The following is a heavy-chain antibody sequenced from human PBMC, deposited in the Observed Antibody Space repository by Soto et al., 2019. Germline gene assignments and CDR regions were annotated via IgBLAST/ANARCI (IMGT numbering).Heavy chain of an antibody. Sequence: QVQLEQSGAEVKKPGASVKVSCQTSGYTFTSYTLHWVRQAPGQGLEWLGWINAGNGREKYSQRFQDRVSLSTDRSTSTAFMGIRAPESEDTAVYYCARGGGWVGEASFDTWGQGTLVIVSS. CDR2: INAGNGRE. J-gene: IGHJ4*02. CDR3: ARGGGWVGEASFDT. CDR1: GYTFTSYT. V-gene: IGHV1-3*01. D-gene: IGHD3-10*01.